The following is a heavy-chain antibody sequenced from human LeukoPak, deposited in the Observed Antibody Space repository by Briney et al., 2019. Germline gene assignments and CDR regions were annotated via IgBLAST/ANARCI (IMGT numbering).Heavy chain of an antibody. Sequence: GGSLRLSCAASGFTFSSYAMSWVRQAPGKGLEWVSAISGSGGSTYYADSVKGRFTISRDNAKNSLYLQMNSLRPEDTALYYCAKRACSGGICYAAFDYWGQGTLVTVSS. CDR2: ISGSGGST. D-gene: IGHD2-15*01. CDR3: AKRACSGGICYAAFDY. CDR1: GFTFSSYA. J-gene: IGHJ4*02. V-gene: IGHV3-23*01.